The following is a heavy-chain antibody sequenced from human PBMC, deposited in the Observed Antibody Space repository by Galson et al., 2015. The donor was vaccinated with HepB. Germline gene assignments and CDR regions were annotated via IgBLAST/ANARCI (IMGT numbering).Heavy chain of an antibody. J-gene: IGHJ4*02. Sequence: SLRLSCAASGFTFSSYSMNWVRQAPGKGLEWVSYISSSSSTIYYADSVKGRFTISRDNAKNSLYLQMNSLRAEDTAVYYCARDLKTAIPNWGQGTLVTVSS. CDR2: ISSSSSTI. V-gene: IGHV3-48*04. CDR1: GFTFSSYS. D-gene: IGHD5-18*01. CDR3: ARDLKTAIPN.